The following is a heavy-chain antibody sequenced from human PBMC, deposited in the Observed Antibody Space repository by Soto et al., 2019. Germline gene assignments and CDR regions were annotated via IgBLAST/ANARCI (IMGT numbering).Heavy chain of an antibody. CDR1: GGSISSSSYY. J-gene: IGHJ4*02. CDR2: IYYSGST. CDR3: ANYGQSDC. D-gene: IGHD4-17*01. Sequence: SETLSLTCTVSGGSISSSSYYWGWIRQPPGKGLEWIGSIYYSGSTYYNPSLKSRVTISVDTSKNQFSLKLSSVTAADTAVYYCANYGQSDCWGQGTLVTVSS. V-gene: IGHV4-39*01.